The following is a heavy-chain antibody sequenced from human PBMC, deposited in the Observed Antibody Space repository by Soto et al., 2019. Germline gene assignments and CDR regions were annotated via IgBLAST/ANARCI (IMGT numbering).Heavy chain of an antibody. J-gene: IGHJ6*02. Sequence: SVKVSCKASGYTFTGYYMHWVRQAPGQGLEWMGWINPNSGGTNYAQKFQGRVTMTRDTSISTAYMELSRLRSDDTAVYYCARVAIVEPPYYYYYGMDVWGQGTTVTVSS. CDR1: GYTFTGYY. D-gene: IGHD1-26*01. CDR3: ARVAIVEPPYYYYYGMDV. CDR2: INPNSGGT. V-gene: IGHV1-2*02.